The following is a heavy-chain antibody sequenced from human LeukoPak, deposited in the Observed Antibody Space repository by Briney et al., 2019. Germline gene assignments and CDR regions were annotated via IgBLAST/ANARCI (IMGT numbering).Heavy chain of an antibody. D-gene: IGHD3-22*01. CDR3: ARDHATYYYDSSGYYDY. V-gene: IGHV3-48*03. Sequence: GGSLRLSCAASGFTFSNYEMNWVRQAPGKGLEWVSFISRSGATIYYTDSVKGRFTISRDNAKNSLYLQMNSLRAEDTAVYYCARDHATYYYDSSGYYDYWGQGTLVTVSS. CDR1: GFTFSNYE. J-gene: IGHJ4*02. CDR2: ISRSGATI.